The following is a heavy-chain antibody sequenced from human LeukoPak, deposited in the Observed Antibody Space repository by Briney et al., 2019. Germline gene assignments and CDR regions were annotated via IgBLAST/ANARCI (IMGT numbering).Heavy chain of an antibody. Sequence: GGFLRLSCAASGFTFDDYAMHWVRQAPGKGLEWVSLISGDGGSTYYADSVKGRFTISRDNSKNSLYLQMNSLRTEDTALYYCAKDSSSRYYYYYYGMDVWGQGTTVTVSS. CDR2: ISGDGGST. CDR1: GFTFDDYA. CDR3: AKDSSSRYYYYYYGMDV. J-gene: IGHJ6*02. V-gene: IGHV3-43*02. D-gene: IGHD6-6*01.